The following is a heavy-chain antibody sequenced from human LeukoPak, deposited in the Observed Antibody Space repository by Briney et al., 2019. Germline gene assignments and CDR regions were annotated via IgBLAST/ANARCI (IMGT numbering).Heavy chain of an antibody. V-gene: IGHV4-61*05. CDR1: GGSISSSSYY. CDR3: ARQPRGGYDFWSGYYSTYYYYGMDV. Sequence: SETLSLTCTVSGGSISSSSYYWGWIRQPPGKGLEWIGYIYYSGSTNYNPSLKSRVTISVDTSKNQFSLKLSSVTAADTAVYYCARQPRGGYDFWSGYYSTYYYYGMDVWGQGTTVTVSS. CDR2: IYYSGST. J-gene: IGHJ6*02. D-gene: IGHD3-3*01.